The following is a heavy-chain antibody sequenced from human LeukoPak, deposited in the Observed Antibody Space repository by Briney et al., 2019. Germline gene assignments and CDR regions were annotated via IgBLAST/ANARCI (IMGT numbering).Heavy chain of an antibody. J-gene: IGHJ4*02. CDR3: AREAPGNFVPVCYAMGF. CDR2: INLDSGGT. CDR1: GYTFNHYY. Sequence: ASVKVSCKASGYTFNHYYVHWVRQAPGQGLEWMGWINLDSGGTKFAQNFQGRVTMTRDTSIPTAYMELSSLTSDDTAVCYCAREAPGNFVPVCYAMGFWGRGTLFTVSS. D-gene: IGHD2-2*01. V-gene: IGHV1-2*02.